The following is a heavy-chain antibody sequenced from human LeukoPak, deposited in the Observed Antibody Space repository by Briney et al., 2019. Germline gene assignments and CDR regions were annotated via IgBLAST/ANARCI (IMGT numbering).Heavy chain of an antibody. D-gene: IGHD4-11*01. CDR1: GYTLTELS. CDR2: FDPEDCET. Sequence: ASVTVSCKVSGYTLTELSMHWVRQAPGKGLEWMGGFDPEDCETIYAQKFQGRVTMTEDTSTDTAYMELSSLRSEDTAVYYCATGIGSNYGAYFDWFDPWGQGTLVTVSS. CDR3: ATGIGSNYGAYFDWFDP. V-gene: IGHV1-24*01. J-gene: IGHJ5*02.